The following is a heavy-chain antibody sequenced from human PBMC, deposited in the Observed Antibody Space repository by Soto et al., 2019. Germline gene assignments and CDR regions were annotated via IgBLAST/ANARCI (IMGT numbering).Heavy chain of an antibody. D-gene: IGHD6-6*01. V-gene: IGHV3-30*18. J-gene: IGHJ3*02. Sequence: PGGSLRLSCAASGFSFSSYGMHWVRPAPGRGLEWVTVISNDGNRKYYGESVKGRFSASRDNDKDTLYLQMNGLRPEDTGVYYCAKDRRQLSALDMWGQGTTVTVSS. CDR1: GFSFSSYG. CDR3: AKDRRQLSALDM. CDR2: ISNDGNRK.